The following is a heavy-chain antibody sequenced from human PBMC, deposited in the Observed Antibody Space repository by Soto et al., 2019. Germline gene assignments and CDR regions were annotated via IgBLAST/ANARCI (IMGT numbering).Heavy chain of an antibody. CDR2: IWYDGGNK. J-gene: IGHJ4*02. V-gene: IGHV3-33*01. D-gene: IGHD6-13*01. CDR3: ARGNGHNSGNFHY. CDR1: GFTFRSYG. Sequence: QVQLVESGGGVVQPGRSLRLSSAASGFTFRSYGMQWVRQAPGKGLEWVAVIWYDGGNKYYADSVKGRFTISRDNSKNTMYLQMDSLRGEDTAVDYCARGNGHNSGNFHYWGQGTLVTV.